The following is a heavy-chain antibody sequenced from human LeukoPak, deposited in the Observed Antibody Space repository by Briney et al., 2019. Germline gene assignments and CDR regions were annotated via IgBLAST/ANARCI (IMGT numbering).Heavy chain of an antibody. D-gene: IGHD3-3*01. CDR1: GFTFSRYA. V-gene: IGHV3-30*04. J-gene: IGHJ4*02. Sequence: GGSLRLSCAASGFTFSRYAMHWVRQAPGKGLEWVAVISHDGSNKYYGDSVKGRFTISRDNTKNTLYLQMNSLRLEDTAVYYCGRDNGISIFGVVNYWGQGTLVTVSS. CDR2: ISHDGSNK. CDR3: GRDNGISIFGVVNY.